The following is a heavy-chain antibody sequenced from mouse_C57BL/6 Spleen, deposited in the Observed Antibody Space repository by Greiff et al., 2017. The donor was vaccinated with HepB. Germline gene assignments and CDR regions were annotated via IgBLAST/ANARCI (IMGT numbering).Heavy chain of an antibody. CDR3: ARGYSNYRYYYAMDY. CDR2: ISSGSSTI. Sequence: EVKVVESGGGLVKPGGSLKLSCAASGFTFSDYGMHWVRQAPEKGLEWVAYISSGSSTIYYADTVKGRFTISRDNAKNTLFLQMTSLRSEDTAMYYCARGYSNYRYYYAMDYWGQGTSVTVSS. D-gene: IGHD2-5*01. J-gene: IGHJ4*01. CDR1: GFTFSDYG. V-gene: IGHV5-17*01.